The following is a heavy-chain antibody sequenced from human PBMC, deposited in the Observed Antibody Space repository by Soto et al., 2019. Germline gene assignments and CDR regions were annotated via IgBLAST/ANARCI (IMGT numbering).Heavy chain of an antibody. CDR2: INSDGSST. CDR3: AAYCYTMTCTHFHGYS. V-gene: IGHV3-74*01. Sequence: GGSLRLSCAASGFTFSSYWMHWVRQAPGKGLVWVSRINSDGSSTTYADSVKGRITISRDNAKNTLYLQMNSLRVEDTAVYYCAAYCYTMTCTHFHGYSWGQGTQVTVSS. D-gene: IGHD3-22*01. J-gene: IGHJ5*02. CDR1: GFTFSSYW.